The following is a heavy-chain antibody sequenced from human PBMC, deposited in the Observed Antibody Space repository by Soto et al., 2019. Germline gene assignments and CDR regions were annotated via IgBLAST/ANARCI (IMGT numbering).Heavy chain of an antibody. CDR1: GYTFTSYG. Sequence: GASVKVSCKASGYTFTSYGISWVRQAPGQGLEWMGWISAYNGNTNYAQKLQGRVTMATDTSTSTAYMELRSLRSDDTAVYYCARDRFLLYYDILTGYYPFDYWGQGTLVTVSS. CDR2: ISAYNGNT. CDR3: ARDRFLLYYDILTGYYPFDY. V-gene: IGHV1-18*01. J-gene: IGHJ4*02. D-gene: IGHD3-9*01.